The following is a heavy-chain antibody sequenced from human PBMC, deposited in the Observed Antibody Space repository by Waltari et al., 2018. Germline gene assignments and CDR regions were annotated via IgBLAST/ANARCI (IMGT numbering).Heavy chain of an antibody. J-gene: IGHJ6*02. D-gene: IGHD3-3*01. CDR2: IYYSGST. CDR1: GGSISSYY. CDR3: ARDLPFTIFGVAPSYGMDV. Sequence: QVQLQESGPGLVKPSETLSLTCTVSGGSISSYYWSWIRQPPGKGLEWIGYIYYSGSTNYNPSLKSRVTISVDTSKNQFSLKLSSVTAADTAVYYCARDLPFTIFGVAPSYGMDVWGQGTTVTVSS. V-gene: IGHV4-59*01.